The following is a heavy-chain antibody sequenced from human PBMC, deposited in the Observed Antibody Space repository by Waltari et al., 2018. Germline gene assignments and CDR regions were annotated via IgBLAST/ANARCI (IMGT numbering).Heavy chain of an antibody. CDR1: GYTFTSYD. CDR3: ARISGSYNNWFDP. V-gene: IGHV1-8*02. J-gene: IGHJ5*02. D-gene: IGHD1-26*01. Sequence: QVQLVQSGAEVKKPGASVKVSCKASGYTFTSYDINWVRQATGQGLVWMGCMNPNSGNTGDAQKFQGRVTMTRNTSISTAYMELSSLRSEDTAVYYCARISGSYNNWFDPWGQGTLVTVSS. CDR2: MNPNSGNT.